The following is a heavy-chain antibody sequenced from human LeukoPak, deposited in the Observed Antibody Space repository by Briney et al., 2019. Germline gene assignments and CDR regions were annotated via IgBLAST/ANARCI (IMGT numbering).Heavy chain of an antibody. D-gene: IGHD5-24*01. J-gene: IGHJ4*02. CDR3: ARARGYNPRSLDY. CDR2: IIPIFGTA. V-gene: IGHV1-69*05. CDR1: GGTFSSYA. Sequence: ASVKVSCKASGGTFSSYAISWVRQAPGQGLEWMGGIIPIFGTAHYAQKFQGRVTITTDESTSTAYMELSSLRSEDTAVYYCARARGYNPRSLDYWGQGTLVTVPS.